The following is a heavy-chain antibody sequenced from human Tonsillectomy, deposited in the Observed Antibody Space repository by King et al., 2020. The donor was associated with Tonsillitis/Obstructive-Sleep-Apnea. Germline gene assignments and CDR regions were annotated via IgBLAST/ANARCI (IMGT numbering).Heavy chain of an antibody. CDR2: ISAYNGNT. V-gene: IGHV1-18*01. J-gene: IGHJ4*02. CDR1: GYTFTIYG. Sequence: QLVQSGAEVKKPGASVKVSCKASGYTFTIYGISWVRQAPGQGLEWMGWISAYNGNTNYAQKLQGRVTMTTDTSTSTAYMELRSLRSDDTAVYYCARPLNYGDYVGVFDYWGQGTLVTVSS. CDR3: ARPLNYGDYVGVFDY. D-gene: IGHD4-17*01.